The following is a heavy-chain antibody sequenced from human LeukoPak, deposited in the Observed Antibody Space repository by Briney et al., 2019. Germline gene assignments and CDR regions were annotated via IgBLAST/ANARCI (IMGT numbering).Heavy chain of an antibody. V-gene: IGHV1-2*02. CDR1: GYTFSSYG. J-gene: IGHJ6*02. CDR3: ARGTMVRGVKVGMDV. CDR2: INPNSGGT. Sequence: ASVKVSCKASGYTFSSYGISWVRQAPGQGLEWMGWINPNSGGTNYAQKFQGRVTMTRDTSISTAYMELSRLRSDDTAVYYCARGTMVRGVKVGMDVWGQGTTVTVSS. D-gene: IGHD3-10*01.